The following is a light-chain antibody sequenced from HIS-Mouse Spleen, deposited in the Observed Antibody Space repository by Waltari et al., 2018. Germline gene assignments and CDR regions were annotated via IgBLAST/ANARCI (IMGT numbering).Light chain of an antibody. V-gene: IGLV2-8*01. J-gene: IGLJ2*01. CDR3: SSYAGSNNVV. CDR1: SSDVGGYNY. Sequence: QSALTQPPSASGSPGQSVTISCTGTSSDVGGYNYVSWYQQHPGKAPKLMIYEVSKRPSGVPDRCSGSKSGNTASLTVSELQAEDEADYYCSSYAGSNNVVFGGGTKLTVL. CDR2: EVS.